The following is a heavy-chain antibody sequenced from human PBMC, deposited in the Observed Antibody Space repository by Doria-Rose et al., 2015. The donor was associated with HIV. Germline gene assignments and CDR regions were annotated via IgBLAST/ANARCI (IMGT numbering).Heavy chain of an antibody. CDR1: GGSFSGYY. V-gene: IGHV4-34*01. D-gene: IGHD6-6*01. J-gene: IGHJ4*02. Sequence: CAVYGGSFSGYYWSWIRQPPGKGLEWIGEINHSGSTNYNPSLKSRVTISLDTSKNQFSLKLTSVTAADTAVYYCASGDVRIATHRTLGYWGQGTLVTVSS. CDR3: ASGDVRIATHRTLGY. CDR2: INHSGST.